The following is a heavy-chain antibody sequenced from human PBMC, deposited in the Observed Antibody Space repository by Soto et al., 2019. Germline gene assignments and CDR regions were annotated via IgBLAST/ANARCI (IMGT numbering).Heavy chain of an antibody. CDR1: GGSFSGYY. CDR3: AEDFREQVPQLN. J-gene: IGHJ4*02. CDR2: INHSGST. V-gene: IGHV4-34*01. Sequence: QVQLQQWGAGLLKPSETLSLTCAVYGGSFSGYYWSWIRQPPGKGREWIGEINHSGSTNYNPSLTGRVTISVDTSKNQYRLKLSSGTAAGMGGYDSAEDFREQVPQLNWGQGTLV. D-gene: IGHD1-1*01.